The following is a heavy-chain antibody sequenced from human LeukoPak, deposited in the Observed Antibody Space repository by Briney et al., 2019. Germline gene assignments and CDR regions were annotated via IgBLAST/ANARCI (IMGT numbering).Heavy chain of an antibody. V-gene: IGHV1-69*04. Sequence: SVKVSCKASGGTFSSYAISWVRQAPGQGLEWMGRIIPILGIANYAQKFQGRVTITADKSTSTAYMELRSLRSDDTAVYYCARYSSSWYLDDYWGQGTLVTVSS. CDR1: GGTFSSYA. J-gene: IGHJ4*02. CDR2: IIPILGIA. CDR3: ARYSSSWYLDDY. D-gene: IGHD6-13*01.